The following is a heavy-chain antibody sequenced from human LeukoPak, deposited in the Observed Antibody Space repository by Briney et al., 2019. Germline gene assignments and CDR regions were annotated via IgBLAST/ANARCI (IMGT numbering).Heavy chain of an antibody. CDR2: IYYSGST. J-gene: IGHJ4*02. Sequence: PSQTLSLTCTVSGGSISSGDYYWSWIRQPPGKGLEWIGYIYYSGSTNYNPSLKSRVTISVDTSKNQFSLKLSSVTAADTAVYYCARATWLPVGLYYYDSSGYYYYFDYWGQGTLVTVSS. V-gene: IGHV4-30-4*01. CDR3: ARATWLPVGLYYYDSSGYYYYFDY. D-gene: IGHD3-22*01. CDR1: GGSISSGDYY.